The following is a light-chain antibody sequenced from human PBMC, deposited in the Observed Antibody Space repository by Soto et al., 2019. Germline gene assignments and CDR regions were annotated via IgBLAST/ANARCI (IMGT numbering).Light chain of an antibody. V-gene: IGKV3-11*01. J-gene: IGKJ2*01. CDR1: QSVSSY. Sequence: EIVLTQSPATLSLSPGERATLSCRASQSVSSYLAWYQQKPGQAPRLLIYDASNRATGIPARFSGSGSGTAFPLTISGLEPEDFPVYYCRHVSNWLQTFAQGTKLGIK. CDR3: RHVSNWLQT. CDR2: DAS.